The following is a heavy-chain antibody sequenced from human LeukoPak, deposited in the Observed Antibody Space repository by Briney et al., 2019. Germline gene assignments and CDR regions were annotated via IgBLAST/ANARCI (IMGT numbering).Heavy chain of an antibody. CDR2: VIPILGIA. J-gene: IGHJ3*02. CDR1: GYTFTGYY. Sequence: ASVKVSCKASGYTFTGYYMHWVRQAPGQGLEWMGRVIPILGIANYAQKFQGRVTITADKSTSTAYMELSSLRSEDTAVYYCARVVPECAFDIWGQGTMVTVSS. D-gene: IGHD2-2*01. CDR3: ARVVPECAFDI. V-gene: IGHV1-69*04.